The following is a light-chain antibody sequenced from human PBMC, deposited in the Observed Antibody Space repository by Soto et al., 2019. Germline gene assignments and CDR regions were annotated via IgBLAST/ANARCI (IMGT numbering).Light chain of an antibody. V-gene: IGLV2-14*02. CDR1: SSDVGSYNL. CDR2: EVS. Sequence: QSALTQPASVSGSPGQSITISCTGTSSDVGSYNLVSWYQQYPGTAPKLMIYEVSNRPSGVSNRFSGSKSGNTASLTMSGLQPEDEADYYCSSYTSSSTYVFGTGTKLTVL. CDR3: SSYTSSSTYV. J-gene: IGLJ1*01.